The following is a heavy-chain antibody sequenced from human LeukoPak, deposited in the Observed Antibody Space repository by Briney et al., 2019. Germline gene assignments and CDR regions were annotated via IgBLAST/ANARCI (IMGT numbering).Heavy chain of an antibody. CDR3: ARALYGDYGIFDY. Sequence: GGSLRLSCAASGFTVSSNYMTWVRQAPGKGLELVTVIYSGGSTYYADSVKGRFTISRDDSKNTLYLQMNSLRAEDTAVYYCARALYGDYGIFDYWGQGTLVSVSS. D-gene: IGHD4-17*01. CDR2: IYSGGST. CDR1: GFTVSSNY. J-gene: IGHJ4*02. V-gene: IGHV3-53*01.